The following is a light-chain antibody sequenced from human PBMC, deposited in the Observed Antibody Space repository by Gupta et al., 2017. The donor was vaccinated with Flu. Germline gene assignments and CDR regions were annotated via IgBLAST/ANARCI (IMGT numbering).Light chain of an antibody. CDR2: LGS. CDR3: RQALQTPYS. Sequence: DIVMTQSPLSLPVTPGEPASISCRSSQSLLHGNGYNYLDWYLQKPVQSPQLLIYLGSNRASGVPDRFSVSGSGTDFTLKISRVEAEDVGVYYCRQALQTPYSFGQWTKLEIK. V-gene: IGKV2-28*01. J-gene: IGKJ2*03. CDR1: QSLLHGNGYNY.